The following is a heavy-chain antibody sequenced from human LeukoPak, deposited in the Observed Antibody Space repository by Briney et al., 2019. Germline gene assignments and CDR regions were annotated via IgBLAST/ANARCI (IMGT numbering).Heavy chain of an antibody. D-gene: IGHD2-2*01. CDR2: INPNSGGT. J-gene: IGHJ3*02. V-gene: IGHV1-2*02. CDR3: ARALNAFNAFDI. CDR1: GYTFTGHY. Sequence: ASVKVSCQASGYTFTGHYMHWVRQAPGPGVEWMGWINPNSGGTNYAQKFQGRVTMTRDTSISTAYMELSRLRSDDTAVYYCARALNAFNAFDIWGQGTMVTVSS.